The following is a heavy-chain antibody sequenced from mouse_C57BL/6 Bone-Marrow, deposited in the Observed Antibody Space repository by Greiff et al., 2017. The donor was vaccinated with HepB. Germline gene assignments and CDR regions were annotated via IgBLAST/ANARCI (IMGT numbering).Heavy chain of an antibody. V-gene: IGHV5-16*01. D-gene: IGHD2-5*01. J-gene: IGHJ2*01. CDR2: INYDGSST. Sequence: EVQRVESEGGLVQPGSSMKLSCTASGFAFSDYYMAWVRQVPEKGLEWVANINYDGSSTYYLDSLKSRFIISRDNAKNILYLQMSSLKSEDTATYYCARGDSNLYYFDYWGQGTTLTVSS. CDR3: ARGDSNLYYFDY. CDR1: GFAFSDYY.